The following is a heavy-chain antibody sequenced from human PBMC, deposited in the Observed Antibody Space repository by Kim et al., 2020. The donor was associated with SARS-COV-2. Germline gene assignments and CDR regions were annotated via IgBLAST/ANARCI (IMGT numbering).Heavy chain of an antibody. J-gene: IGHJ4*01. CDR2: FYYTGST. Sequence: SETLSLTCTVSGGSISSSLYYGGWIRQPPGKGLEWIGNFYYTGSTYYSPSLKSRVTISVDTSKNKFSLRLSSVTAADTAAYYCASRYNFNSPDFSDGYYFDFWGHGALVTVSS. CDR3: ASRYNFNSPDFSDGYYFDF. D-gene: IGHD1-20*01. V-gene: IGHV4-39*01. CDR1: GGSISSSLYY.